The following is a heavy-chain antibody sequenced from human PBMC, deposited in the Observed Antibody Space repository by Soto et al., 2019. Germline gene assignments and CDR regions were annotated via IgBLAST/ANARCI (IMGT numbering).Heavy chain of an antibody. CDR2: VIPMLSMS. D-gene: IGHD3-10*01. Sequence: QVHLVQSGVEVKKPGSSVPVSCKASGDTFSSYTINWVRQAPGLGLEWLGRVIPMLSMSNYALKFQGRVTMTADRSTNTAYMELSSLRSEDTATYYGARSYGSGSRAGDDWGQGALVTVSS. V-gene: IGHV1-69*02. CDR3: ARSYGSGSRAGDD. J-gene: IGHJ4*02. CDR1: GDTFSSYT.